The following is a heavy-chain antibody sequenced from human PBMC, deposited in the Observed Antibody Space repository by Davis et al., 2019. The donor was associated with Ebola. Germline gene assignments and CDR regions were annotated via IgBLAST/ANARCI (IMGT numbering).Heavy chain of an antibody. V-gene: IGHV1-8*01. CDR3: ARDCSTGGCFSTAFDM. CDR2: MNPTIGNR. CDR1: GYTFTSND. Sequence: ASVKVSCKASGYTFTSNDINWVRPAXSQVXXXMVLMNPTIGNRGYAQKFQGRLTMTRNTSISTAYMELSSLRYEDTAVYYCARDCSTGGCFSTAFDMWGQGTVVTVSS. D-gene: IGHD2-15*01. J-gene: IGHJ3*02.